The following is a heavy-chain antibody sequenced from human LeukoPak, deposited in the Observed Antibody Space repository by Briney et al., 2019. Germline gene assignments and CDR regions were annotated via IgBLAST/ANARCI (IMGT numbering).Heavy chain of an antibody. D-gene: IGHD3-10*01. CDR2: INPSGGST. Sequence: ASVKVSCKASGYTFTGYYMHWVRQAPGQGLEWMGIINPSGGSTSYAQKFQGRVTMTRDTSTSTVYMELSSLRSEDTAVYYCARSGLYYYGSGQSNYYYYYMDVWGKGTTVTISS. J-gene: IGHJ6*03. V-gene: IGHV1-46*01. CDR3: ARSGLYYYGSGQSNYYYYYMDV. CDR1: GYTFTGYY.